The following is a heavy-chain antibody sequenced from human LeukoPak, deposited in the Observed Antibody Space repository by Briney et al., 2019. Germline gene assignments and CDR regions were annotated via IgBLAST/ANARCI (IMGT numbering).Heavy chain of an antibody. Sequence: SGRSLRLSCAASGFTFITYAMYSVRQAPRKRLDRVSIIWYDGSNRFYGGSVKGRFTISRDHSQNTLYLQMNRLRAEDTAVYYCARGAYCSGSCPGAFDTWGQGTMVTVSS. V-gene: IGHV3-33*01. CDR1: GFTFITYA. D-gene: IGHD2-15*01. CDR3: ARGAYCSGSCPGAFDT. J-gene: IGHJ3*02. CDR2: IWYDGSNR.